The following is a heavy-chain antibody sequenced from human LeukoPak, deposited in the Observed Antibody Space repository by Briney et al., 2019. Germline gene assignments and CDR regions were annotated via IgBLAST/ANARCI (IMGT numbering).Heavy chain of an antibody. Sequence: KPSETLSLTCTVSGYSISSGYYWGWIRQPPGKGLEWIGSIYHSGSTYYKPSLKSRVTISVDTSKNQFSLRMNSVTAADTAVYYCARGKSRGSHIDYWGQGTLVTVSS. CDR3: ARGKSRGSHIDY. J-gene: IGHJ4*02. V-gene: IGHV4-38-2*02. CDR1: GYSISSGYY. D-gene: IGHD1-26*01. CDR2: IYHSGST.